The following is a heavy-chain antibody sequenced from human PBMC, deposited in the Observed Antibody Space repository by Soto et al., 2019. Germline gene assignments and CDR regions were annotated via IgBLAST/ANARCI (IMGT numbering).Heavy chain of an antibody. CDR3: AKDAGVIAVAGAFDF. D-gene: IGHD2-2*01. CDR1: GFTFSNHG. V-gene: IGHV3-30*18. J-gene: IGHJ4*02. CDR2: ISYDGSNK. Sequence: GGSLRLSCAASGFTFSNHGMHWVRQAPGRGLEWVAIISYDGSNKHYADSVKGRFAISRDNSKNTMFLEMNSLGTEDTAVYYCAKDAGVIAVAGAFDFWCQGTLVTVSS.